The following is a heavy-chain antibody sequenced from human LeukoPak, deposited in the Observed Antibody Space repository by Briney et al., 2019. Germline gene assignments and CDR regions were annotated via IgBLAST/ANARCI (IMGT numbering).Heavy chain of an antibody. Sequence: PGGSLRLSCAASGFTFSSYSMNWVRQAPGKGLEWVSSISSSSSYIYYADSVKGRFTISRDNAKNSLYLQMNSLRAEDTAVYYCAREPTGIAVAGALYYYGMDVWGQGTTVTVSS. V-gene: IGHV3-21*01. CDR1: GFTFSSYS. D-gene: IGHD6-19*01. J-gene: IGHJ6*02. CDR3: AREPTGIAVAGALYYYGMDV. CDR2: ISSSSSYI.